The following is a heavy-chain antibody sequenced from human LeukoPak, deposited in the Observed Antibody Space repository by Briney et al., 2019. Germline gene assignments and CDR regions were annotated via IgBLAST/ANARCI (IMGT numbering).Heavy chain of an antibody. Sequence: PGGSLRLSCAASGFSFSSYEMNWVRQAPGKGLECVSYISASGTTIYYADSVKGRFTISRDNAEKSLYLQMNSLRAEDTAVYYCARVGSYGSGTFYYYFDYWGQGTLVAVSS. CDR2: ISASGTTI. J-gene: IGHJ4*02. CDR1: GFSFSSYE. D-gene: IGHD3-10*01. V-gene: IGHV3-48*03. CDR3: ARVGSYGSGTFYYYFDY.